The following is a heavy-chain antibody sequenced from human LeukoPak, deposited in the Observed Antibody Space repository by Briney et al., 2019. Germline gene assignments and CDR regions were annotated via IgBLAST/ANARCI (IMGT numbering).Heavy chain of an antibody. J-gene: IGHJ4*02. CDR3: ARGGSSGWYGRGFFDY. Sequence: SETLSLTCTVSGGSMSRYYWSWLRQSPDKGLEWIGNIYYGGSAHYNPNPSLRSRVTISVDESKNQFSLNLSSVTAADTAVYYCARGGSSGWYGRGFFDYWGQGALVTVSS. CDR2: IYYGGSA. D-gene: IGHD6-19*01. CDR1: GGSMSRYY. V-gene: IGHV4-59*01.